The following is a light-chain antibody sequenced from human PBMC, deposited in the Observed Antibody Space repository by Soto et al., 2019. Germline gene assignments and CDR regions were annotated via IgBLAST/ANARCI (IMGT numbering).Light chain of an antibody. J-gene: IGLJ1*01. CDR3: AAWDDRLDVYV. CDR2: STS. V-gene: IGLV1-44*01. Sequence: QSVLTQPPSASGTPGQIVAISCSGSSSNIGSNTVTWYQQLPGTAPKLHIYSTSQRSSGVPGRFSGSKSGASASLSISGLQSEDEADYYCAAWDDRLDVYVFGTGTKLTVL. CDR1: SSNIGSNT.